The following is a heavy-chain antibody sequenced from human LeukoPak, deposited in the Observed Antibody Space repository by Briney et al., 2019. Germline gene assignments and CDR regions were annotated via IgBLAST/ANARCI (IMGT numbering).Heavy chain of an antibody. Sequence: SETLSLTCAVYGGSFSGYYWSWIRQPPGKGLEWIGEINHSGSTNYNPSLKSRVTISVDTSKNQFSLKLSSVTAADTAVYYCARDAYYYDSSGYYRFDYWGQGTLVTVSS. CDR2: INHSGST. D-gene: IGHD3-22*01. CDR3: ARDAYYYDSSGYYRFDY. V-gene: IGHV4-34*01. CDR1: GGSFSGYY. J-gene: IGHJ4*02.